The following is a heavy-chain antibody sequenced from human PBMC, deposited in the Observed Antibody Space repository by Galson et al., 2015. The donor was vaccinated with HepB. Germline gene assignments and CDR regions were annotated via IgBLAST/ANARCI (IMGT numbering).Heavy chain of an antibody. D-gene: IGHD6-13*01. V-gene: IGHV2-5*02. CDR3: AHRPLPLYTEQPRRGWFDP. J-gene: IGHJ5*02. CDR2: IYWDDDK. Sequence: PALVKPTQTLTLTCTFSGFSLSTSGVGVGWIRQPPGKALEWLALIYWDDDKRYSPSLKSRLTITKDTSKNQVVLTMTNMDPVDTATYYCAHRPLPLYTEQPRRGWFDPWGQGTLVTVSS. CDR1: GFSLSTSGVG.